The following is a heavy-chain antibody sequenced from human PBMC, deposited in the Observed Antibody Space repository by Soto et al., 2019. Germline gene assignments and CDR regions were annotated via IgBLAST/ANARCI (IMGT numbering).Heavy chain of an antibody. Sequence: SETLSLTCTVSGGSISSGGYYWSWIRQHPGKGLEWIGYIYYSGSTYYNPSLKSRVTISVDTSKNQFSLKLSSVTAADTAVYYCVSSIGLMVHSTYFDYWGQRTLVIVSS. V-gene: IGHV4-31*03. D-gene: IGHD2-8*01. J-gene: IGHJ4*02. CDR2: IYYSGST. CDR1: GGSISSGGYY. CDR3: VSSIGLMVHSTYFDY.